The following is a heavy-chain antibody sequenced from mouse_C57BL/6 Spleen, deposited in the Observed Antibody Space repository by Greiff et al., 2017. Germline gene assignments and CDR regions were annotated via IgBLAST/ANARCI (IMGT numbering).Heavy chain of an antibody. D-gene: IGHD1-1*01. CDR2: IRLKSDNYAT. CDR3: GYGLYCDV. J-gene: IGHJ1*03. V-gene: IGHV6-3*01. CDR1: GFTFSNYW. Sequence: EVKLEESGGGLVQPGGSLKLSCVASGFTFSNYWMNWVRQSPEKGLEWVAQIRLKSDNYATHYAESVKRRFTISRAESKRSVYRQMNNLRAEDTGIYYCGYGLYCDVWGTGTTVTVSS.